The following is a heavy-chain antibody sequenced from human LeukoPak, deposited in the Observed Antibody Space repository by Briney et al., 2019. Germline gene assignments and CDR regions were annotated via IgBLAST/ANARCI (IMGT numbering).Heavy chain of an antibody. CDR3: ARDGSSWSRLVLNASGWFDP. CDR1: GGSFSGYY. V-gene: IGHV4-34*01. D-gene: IGHD6-13*01. J-gene: IGHJ5*02. Sequence: PSETLSLTCAVYGGSFSGYYWSWIRQPPGKGLEWIGEINHSGSTNYNPPLKSRVTISVDTSKNQFSLKLSSVTAADTAVYYCARDGSSWSRLVLNASGWFDPWGQGTLVTVSS. CDR2: INHSGST.